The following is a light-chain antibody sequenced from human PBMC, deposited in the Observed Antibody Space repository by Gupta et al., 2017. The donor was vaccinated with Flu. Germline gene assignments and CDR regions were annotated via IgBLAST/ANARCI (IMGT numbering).Light chain of an antibody. CDR1: QSISSW. CDR2: KAS. Sequence: VGDRVTITCRASQSISSWLAWYQQKPGKAPKLLIYKASSLESGVPSRFSGSGSGTEFTLTISSLQPDDFATYYCQQYNSYRTFGQGTKVEIK. CDR3: QQYNSYRT. V-gene: IGKV1-5*03. J-gene: IGKJ1*01.